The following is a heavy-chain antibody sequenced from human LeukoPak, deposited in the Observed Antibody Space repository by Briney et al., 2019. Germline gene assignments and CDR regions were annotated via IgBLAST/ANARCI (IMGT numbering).Heavy chain of an antibody. CDR3: ARRPPALGAFDI. Sequence: SETLSLTCTVSGGSISSSSYYWGWIRQPPGKGLEWIGSIFYSGNTYYNASLKSRVTISVDTSKNHFSLKLSSVTAADTAVYYCARRPPALGAFDIWGQGTMVSVSS. CDR2: IFYSGNT. D-gene: IGHD6-6*01. V-gene: IGHV4-39*02. J-gene: IGHJ3*02. CDR1: GGSISSSSYY.